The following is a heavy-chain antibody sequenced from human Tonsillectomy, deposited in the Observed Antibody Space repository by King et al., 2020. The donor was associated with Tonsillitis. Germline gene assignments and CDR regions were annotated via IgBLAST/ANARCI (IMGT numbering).Heavy chain of an antibody. CDR1: GFTFSGYA. CDR2: IGYDGSDQ. CDR3: ARDEPGCSGTNCYFYYYMDV. J-gene: IGHJ6*03. Sequence: QLVQSGGGVVQPGRSLRLPCAGSGFTFSGYAMHWVRQAPGKGLEWVAAIGYDGSDQNYADSVKGRFTISRDNSKNTVYLHMNSLGVEDSATYYCARDEPGCSGTNCYFYYYMDVWGIGTTVTVSS. V-gene: IGHV3-30-3*01. D-gene: IGHD2-2*01.